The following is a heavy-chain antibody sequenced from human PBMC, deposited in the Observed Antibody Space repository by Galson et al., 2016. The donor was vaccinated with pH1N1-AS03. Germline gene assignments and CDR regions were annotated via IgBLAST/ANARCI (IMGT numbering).Heavy chain of an antibody. V-gene: IGHV4-39*01. D-gene: IGHD4-17*01. J-gene: IGHJ5*02. CDR3: ASHLYGDYVGSFDP. CDR2: IYYSRST. Sequence: WIRQPPRQGLEWMGSIYYSRSTYYNPSLKSRVTISVATSKNQFSLNLSSVTAADTAVYYCASHLYGDYVGSFDPWGQGTLVTVSS.